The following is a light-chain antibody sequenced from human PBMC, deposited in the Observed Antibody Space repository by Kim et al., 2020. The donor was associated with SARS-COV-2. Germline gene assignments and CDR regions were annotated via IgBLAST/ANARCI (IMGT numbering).Light chain of an antibody. Sequence: ASVGDRVTITCRASQSISNWLAWYQQKPGKAPKLLIYKASSLQTGVPSRFSGSGSGTEFTLTISSLQPDDFATYYCQQYNSYSWTFGQGTKVDIK. J-gene: IGKJ1*01. CDR1: QSISNW. CDR2: KAS. V-gene: IGKV1-5*03. CDR3: QQYNSYSWT.